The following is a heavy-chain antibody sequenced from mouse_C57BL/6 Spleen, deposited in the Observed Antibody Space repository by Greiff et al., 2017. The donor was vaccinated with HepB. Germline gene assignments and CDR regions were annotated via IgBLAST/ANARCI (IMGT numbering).Heavy chain of an antibody. CDR1: GFTFSDYG. CDR3: ARHPTVSYAMDY. V-gene: IGHV5-17*01. J-gene: IGHJ4*01. Sequence: EVQGVESGGGLVKPGGSLKLSCAASGFTFSDYGMHWVRQAPEKGLEWVAYISSGSSTIYYADTVKGRFTISRDNAKNTLFLQMTSLRSEDTAMYYCARHPTVSYAMDYWGQGTSVTVSS. D-gene: IGHD1-1*01. CDR2: ISSGSSTI.